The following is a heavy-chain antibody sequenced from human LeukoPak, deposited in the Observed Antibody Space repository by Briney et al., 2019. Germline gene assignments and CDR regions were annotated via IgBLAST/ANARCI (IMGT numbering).Heavy chain of an antibody. D-gene: IGHD5-18*01. J-gene: IGHJ4*02. V-gene: IGHV4-61*02. CDR1: GGSISSGSYC. CDR2: TYTSGST. CDR3: ARAERGYSYGYVGY. Sequence: SETLSLTCTVSGGSISSGSYCWSWIRQPAGKGLEWIGRTYTSGSTNYNPSLKSRVTISVDTSKNQFSLKLSSVTAADTAVYYCARAERGYSYGYVGYWGQGTLVTVSS.